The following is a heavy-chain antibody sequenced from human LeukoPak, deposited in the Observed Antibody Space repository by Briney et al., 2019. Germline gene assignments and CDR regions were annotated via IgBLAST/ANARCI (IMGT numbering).Heavy chain of an antibody. CDR3: ARANKDYGDYGDPDAFDI. V-gene: IGHV1-69*13. J-gene: IGHJ3*02. D-gene: IGHD4-17*01. CDR2: IIPIFGTA. Sequence: ASVKVSCMASGGTFSSYAISWVRQAPGQGLEWMGGIIPIFGTANYAQKFQGRVTITADESTSTAYMELSSLRSEDTAVYYCARANKDYGDYGDPDAFDIWGQGTMVTVSS. CDR1: GGTFSSYA.